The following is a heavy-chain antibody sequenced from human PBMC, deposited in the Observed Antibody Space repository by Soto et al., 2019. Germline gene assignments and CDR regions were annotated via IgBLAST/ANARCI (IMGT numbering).Heavy chain of an antibody. V-gene: IGHV3-23*01. CDR1: GLRFSNYA. CDR2: ITSNSDRI. Sequence: GGSLRLSCAASGLRFSNYAMSWVRQAPGKGLEWVSSITSNSDRIHFADSVKGRFTISRDNPKNTLYLQLNSLRDEDTAVYYCTNGPLITGDSWGQGTLVTVS. CDR3: TNGPLITGDS. J-gene: IGHJ5*01. D-gene: IGHD3-16*01.